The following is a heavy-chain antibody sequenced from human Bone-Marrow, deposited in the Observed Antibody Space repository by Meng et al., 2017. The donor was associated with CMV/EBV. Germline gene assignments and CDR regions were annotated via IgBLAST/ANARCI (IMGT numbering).Heavy chain of an antibody. CDR3: ASVVGAMGYAFEK. V-gene: IGHV3-64*02. J-gene: IGHJ3*02. CDR1: GFTFSSYA. D-gene: IGHD1-26*01. Sequence: GESLKISCAASGFTFSSYAMHWVRQAPGKGLEYVSAISSNGGSTYYADSVKGRFTLSRDNSKNTLYLKMGSLRAEDMAVYYRASVVGAMGYAFEKRGEGTMVTVSS. CDR2: ISSNGGST.